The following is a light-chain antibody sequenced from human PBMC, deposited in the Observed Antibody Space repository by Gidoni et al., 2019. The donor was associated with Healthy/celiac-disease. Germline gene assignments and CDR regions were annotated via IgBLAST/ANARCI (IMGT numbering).Light chain of an antibody. CDR2: AAS. CDR3: QKYNSAPHT. Sequence: DIQMSHSPPSLSASVGDRVTITCRASQGISNYLAWYQQKPGKVPKLLIYAASTLEPGVPSRFSGSGSGTDFTLTISSLQPEDVATYYCQKYNSAPHTFGRGTKLEIK. J-gene: IGKJ2*01. V-gene: IGKV1-27*01. CDR1: QGISNY.